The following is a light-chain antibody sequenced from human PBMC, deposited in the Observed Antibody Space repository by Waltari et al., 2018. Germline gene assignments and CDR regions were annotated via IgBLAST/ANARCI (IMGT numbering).Light chain of an antibody. CDR3: QQSYSTPPT. Sequence: DIQMTQSPSSLSASAGDRVTISCRASESIASYLHWYQQKPGKAPELLIYAASSLQSGVPSRFSGSGSGTDFTLTISSLQPEDFATYYCQQSYSTPPTFGQG. V-gene: IGKV1-39*01. CDR2: AAS. CDR1: ESIASY. J-gene: IGKJ1*01.